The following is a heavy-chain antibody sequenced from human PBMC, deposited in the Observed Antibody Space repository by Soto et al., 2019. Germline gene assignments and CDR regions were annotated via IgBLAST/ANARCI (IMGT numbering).Heavy chain of an antibody. V-gene: IGHV2-5*02. Sequence: QITLKESGPTLVKPTQTLTLTCTFSGFSLSTSGVGVGWIRQPPGKALEWLALIYWDDDKRHSPSLKSRLTVTKDTSKSQEVVTMTSLDPVDTATYYCALLLAYYYCYGTDVWGQETTVTVSS. CDR1: GFSLSTSGVG. CDR3: ALLLAYYYCYGTDV. J-gene: IGHJ6*02. CDR2: IYWDDDK.